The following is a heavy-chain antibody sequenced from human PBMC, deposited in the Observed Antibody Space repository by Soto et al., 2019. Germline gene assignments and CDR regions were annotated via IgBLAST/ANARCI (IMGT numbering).Heavy chain of an antibody. CDR3: ARDSRGNVLRFLEWLPPGYYGMDV. J-gene: IGHJ6*02. CDR1: GYSISSGYY. CDR2: IYHSGST. V-gene: IGHV4-38-2*02. D-gene: IGHD3-3*01. Sequence: ETLSLTCAVSGYSISSGYYWGWIRQPPGKGLEWIGSIYHSGSTYYNPSLKSRVTISVDTSKNQFSLKLSSVTAADTAVYYCARDSRGNVLRFLEWLPPGYYGMDVWGQGTTVTVSS.